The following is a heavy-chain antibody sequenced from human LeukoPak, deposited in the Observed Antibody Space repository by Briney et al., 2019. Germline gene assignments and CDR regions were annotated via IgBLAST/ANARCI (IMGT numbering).Heavy chain of an antibody. CDR1: GGSFSGYY. J-gene: IGHJ6*02. D-gene: IGHD3-9*01. CDR3: ARGLHYNILTGGMDV. V-gene: IGHV4-34*01. Sequence: PSETLSLTCAVFGGSFSGYYWSWIRQSPEKGLEWIGEMSHTGATNYNPSLKSRVTVSVDTSKKQFSLNLRSVTAADTAVYYCARGLHYNILTGGMDVWGQGTTAIVSS. CDR2: MSHTGAT.